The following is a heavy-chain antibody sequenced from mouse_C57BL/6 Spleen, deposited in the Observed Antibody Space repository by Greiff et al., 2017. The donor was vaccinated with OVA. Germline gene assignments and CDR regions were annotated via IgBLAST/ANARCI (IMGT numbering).Heavy chain of an antibody. Sequence: QVQLQQPGAELVRPGTSVKLSCKASGYTFTSYWMHWVKQRPGQGLEWIGVIDPSDSYTNYNQKFKGKATLTVDTSSSTAYMQLSSLTSEDSAVDYCARSGDGYWYFDVWGTGTTVTVSS. CDR1: GYTFTSYW. V-gene: IGHV1-59*01. CDR2: IDPSDSYT. D-gene: IGHD2-3*01. J-gene: IGHJ1*03. CDR3: ARSGDGYWYFDV.